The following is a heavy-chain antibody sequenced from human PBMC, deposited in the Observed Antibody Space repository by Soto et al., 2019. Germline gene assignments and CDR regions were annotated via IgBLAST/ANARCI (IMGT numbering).Heavy chain of an antibody. D-gene: IGHD3-16*01. J-gene: IGHJ6*02. CDR1: GFSLSDNA. V-gene: IGHV3-48*02. CDR3: ARDLKGDPYYAMDV. CDR2: IALTSSTI. Sequence: PGGSLRLSCAASGFSLSDNAMNWVRQAPGKGLEWISYIALTSSTIYYADSVKGRFTISRGNAQNSVFLQMNSLRDDDTAVYFCARDLKGDPYYAMDVRGQGTTVTVSS.